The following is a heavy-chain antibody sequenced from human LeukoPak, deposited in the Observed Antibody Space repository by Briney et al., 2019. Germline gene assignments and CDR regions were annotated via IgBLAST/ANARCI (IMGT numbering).Heavy chain of an antibody. CDR2: IYYSGST. CDR1: GGSISSYY. D-gene: IGHD3-10*01. CDR3: ARWDYYGSGSRRLDY. V-gene: IGHV4-59*08. J-gene: IGHJ4*02. Sequence: SETLSLTCTVSGGSISSYYWNWIRQPPGKGLEWIGYIYYSGSTNYNPFLKSRVTISVDTSKNQFSLKLSSVTAADTAVYYCARWDYYGSGSRRLDYWGQGTLVTVSS.